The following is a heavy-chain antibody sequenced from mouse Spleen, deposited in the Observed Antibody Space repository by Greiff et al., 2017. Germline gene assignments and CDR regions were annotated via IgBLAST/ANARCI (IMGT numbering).Heavy chain of an antibody. D-gene: IGHD2-3*01. J-gene: IGHJ3*01. CDR1: GYTFTSYW. V-gene: IGHV1S41*01. CDR2: IAPGSGST. Sequence: DLVKPGASVKLSCKASGYTFTSYWINWIKQRPGQGLEWIGRIAPGSGSTYYNEMFKGKATLTVDTSSSTAYIQLSSLSSEDSAVYFCAREGILLGDGYPGLDYWGQGTLVTVSA. CDR3: AREGILLGDGYPGLDY.